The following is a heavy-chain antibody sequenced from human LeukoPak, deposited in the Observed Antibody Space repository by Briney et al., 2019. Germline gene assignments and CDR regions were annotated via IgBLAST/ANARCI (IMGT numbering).Heavy chain of an antibody. V-gene: IGHV3-74*01. D-gene: IGHD2-21*01. CDR1: GFTFSNYW. CDR2: INSDGSTT. CDR3: ARDYSSNIVVDH. J-gene: IGHJ4*02. Sequence: GGSPRLSCAASGFTFSNYWMHWVRQAPGKGLVWVSRINSDGSTTTYADSVKGRFTISRDNAKNTLYLQMNNLRAEDTAVYYCARDYSSNIVVDHWGQGTLVTVSS.